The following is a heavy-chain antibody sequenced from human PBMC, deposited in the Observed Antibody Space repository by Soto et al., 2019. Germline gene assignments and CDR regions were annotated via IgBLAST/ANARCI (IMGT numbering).Heavy chain of an antibody. D-gene: IGHD6-13*01. CDR2: ISYDGNKK. J-gene: IGHJ4*02. V-gene: IGHV3-30-3*01. Sequence: QVQLVESGGGVVQPGRSLRLSCAASGFTFSSYSMHWVRQAPGKGLEWVALISYDGNKKYYADSVKGRFTISRDNSKDTLYLQMNRLKPEDTAVYYCARDNAIWQAGIGYFDYWGQGTLVTVSS. CDR1: GFTFSSYS. CDR3: ARDNAIWQAGIGYFDY.